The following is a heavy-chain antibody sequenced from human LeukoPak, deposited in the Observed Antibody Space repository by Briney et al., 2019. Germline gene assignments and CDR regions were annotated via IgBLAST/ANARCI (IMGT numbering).Heavy chain of an antibody. CDR3: ARDNGSGYYFGY. J-gene: IGHJ4*02. CDR1: GYTFTSYY. V-gene: IGHV1-46*01. D-gene: IGHD3-22*01. Sequence: GASVKVSCKASGYTFTSYYMHWVRRAPGQGLEWMGIINPSGGSTSYAQKFQGRVTMTRDTSTSTVYMELSSLRSEDTAVYYCARDNGSGYYFGYWGQGTLVTVSS. CDR2: INPSGGST.